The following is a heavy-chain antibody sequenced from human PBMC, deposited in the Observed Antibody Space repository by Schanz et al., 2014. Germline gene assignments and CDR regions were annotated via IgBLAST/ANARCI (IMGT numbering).Heavy chain of an antibody. CDR3: AKDPHKDYGGKPQTFDI. J-gene: IGHJ3*02. CDR1: GFKFRSHG. D-gene: IGHD4-17*01. CDR2: ISGSGGST. V-gene: IGHV3-23*04. Sequence: VQLVESGGGVVQPGRSLRLSCAASGFKFRSHGMHWVRQAPGKGLEWVAGISGSGGSTDYADSVKGRFIIPRDNSKNTLYLQMNSLRAEDTALYYCAKDPHKDYGGKPQTFDIWGQGTMVTVSS.